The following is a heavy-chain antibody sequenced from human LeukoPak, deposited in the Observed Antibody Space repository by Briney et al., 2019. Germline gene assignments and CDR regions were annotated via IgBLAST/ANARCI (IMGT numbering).Heavy chain of an antibody. D-gene: IGHD3-16*02. CDR3: ATLRDLGELSPYDY. V-gene: IGHV1-2*02. Sequence: ASVKVSCKASGYTFTGYYMHWVRQAPGRGLERMGWINPNSGGTNYAQKFQGRVTITRDTSISTAYMELSRLRSDDTAVYYCATLRDLGELSPYDYWGQGTLVTVSS. J-gene: IGHJ4*02. CDR2: INPNSGGT. CDR1: GYTFTGYY.